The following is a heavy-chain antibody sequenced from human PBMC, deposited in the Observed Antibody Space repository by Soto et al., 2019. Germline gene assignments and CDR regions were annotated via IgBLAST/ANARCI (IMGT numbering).Heavy chain of an antibody. D-gene: IGHD3-22*01. CDR1: GGSILDSTYY. V-gene: IGHV4-39*01. CDR3: ARQASGYYYGWFDP. Sequence: QLLLQESGPGLVKPSETLSLTCTVSGGSILDSTYYWAWIRPSPGKCLEWIGTIFYSGGTFYTPSLKSRVTMSLDKSNHQFSLTLSSVTAADTAVYYCARQASGYYYGWFDPWGQGTLVTVSS. J-gene: IGHJ5*02. CDR2: IFYSGGT.